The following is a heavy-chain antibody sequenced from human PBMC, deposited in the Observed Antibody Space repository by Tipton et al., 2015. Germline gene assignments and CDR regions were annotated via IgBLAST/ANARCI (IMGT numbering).Heavy chain of an antibody. CDR1: GYNFTNYG. V-gene: IGHV5-51*01. CDR2: IYPGDSST. J-gene: IGHJ4*02. Sequence: QLVQSGAEVKKPGESLKISCKGSGYNFTNYGIGWVRQMPGKGLEWMGIIYPGDSSTRYSPSFQGQVIISADKSISTAYLQWSSLEASDSAMYYCARGYYGSAFEYWGQGTLVTVSS. D-gene: IGHD3-10*01. CDR3: ARGYYGSAFEY.